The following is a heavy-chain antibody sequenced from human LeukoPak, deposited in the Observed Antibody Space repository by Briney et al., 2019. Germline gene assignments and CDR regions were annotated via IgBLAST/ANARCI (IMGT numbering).Heavy chain of an antibody. D-gene: IGHD2-2*01. V-gene: IGHV4-34*01. CDR2: INHSGST. CDR3: ARLWTPPHCNSTSCFLNWFDP. J-gene: IGHJ5*02. CDR1: GGSFSGYY. Sequence: SETLSLTCAVYGGSFSGYYWSWIRQPPGKGLEWIGEINHSGSTNYNPSLKSRVTISVDTSKNQFSLNLTSVTAADTAVYYCARLWTPPHCNSTSCFLNWFDPWGQGTLVTVSS.